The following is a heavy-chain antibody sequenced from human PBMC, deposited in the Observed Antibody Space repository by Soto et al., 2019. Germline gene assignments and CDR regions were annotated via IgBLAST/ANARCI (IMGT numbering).Heavy chain of an antibody. V-gene: IGHV1-69*13. D-gene: IGHD6-13*01. CDR3: ARDSKLAAGKTADYYYYYGMDV. J-gene: IGHJ6*02. CDR2: IIPIFGTA. Sequence: GXSGKLSCKAAVGNISSYAIVWLRHAPGQGLEWMGGIIPIFGTANYAQKFQGRVTITADESTSTAYMELSSLRSEDTAVYYCARDSKLAAGKTADYYYYYGMDVWGQGTTVTVSS. CDR1: VGNISSYA.